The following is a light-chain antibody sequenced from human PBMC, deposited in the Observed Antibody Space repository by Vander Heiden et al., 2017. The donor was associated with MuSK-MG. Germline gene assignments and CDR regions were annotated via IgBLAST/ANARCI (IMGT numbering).Light chain of an antibody. CDR3: PAWDSSTANVV. CDR1: KLGDKY. V-gene: IGLV3-1*01. J-gene: IGLJ1*01. CDR2: HDS. Sequence: SYELTQPPSVSVSPGQTASITCSGGKLGDKYACWYQQKPGQSPVLVIYHDSKRPSGIPERFSGSNSGNTATLTISGTQAMDEADYYCPAWDSSTANVVFGGGTKVTVL.